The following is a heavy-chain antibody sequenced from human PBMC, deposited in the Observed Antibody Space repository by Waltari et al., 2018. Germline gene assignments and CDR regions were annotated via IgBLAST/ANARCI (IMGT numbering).Heavy chain of an antibody. CDR1: GFTFSSYA. CDR3: AKYGSYYAY. J-gene: IGHJ4*02. D-gene: IGHD1-26*01. V-gene: IGHV3-23*03. Sequence: EVQLLESGGGLVQPGGSLRLSCAASGFTFSSYAMSWVRQAPGKGLEWVSVIYSGGSTYYADSVKGRFTISRDNSKNTLYLQMNSLRAEDTAVYYCAKYGSYYAYWGQGTLVTVSS. CDR2: IYSGGST.